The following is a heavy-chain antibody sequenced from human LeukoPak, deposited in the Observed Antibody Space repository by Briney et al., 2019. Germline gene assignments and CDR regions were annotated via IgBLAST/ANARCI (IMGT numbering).Heavy chain of an antibody. V-gene: IGHV3-11*01. CDR3: AKDRSDSSTWYAGSH. J-gene: IGHJ4*02. D-gene: IGHD6-13*01. CDR1: GFTFNDYY. CDR2: ISSSGSTI. Sequence: GGSLRLSCAASGFTFNDYYMSWIRQAPGKGLEWVSYISSSGSTIYYADSVKGRFTISRDNAKNSLYLQMNSLRAEDTAVYYCAKDRSDSSTWYAGSHWGQGTLVTVSS.